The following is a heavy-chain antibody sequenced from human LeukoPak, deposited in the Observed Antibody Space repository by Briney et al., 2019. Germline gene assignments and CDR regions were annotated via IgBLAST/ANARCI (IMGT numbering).Heavy chain of an antibody. J-gene: IGHJ4*02. Sequence: SQTLSLTCTVSGGSISSGGYYWSWIRQRPGEGPEWIGYIYYSGSTYYNPSLKSRVTISVDTSKNQFSLKLSSVTAADTAVYYCARDGTYGSGSYSKGFDYWGQGTLVTVSS. D-gene: IGHD3-10*01. CDR1: GGSISSGGYY. V-gene: IGHV4-31*03. CDR2: IYYSGST. CDR3: ARDGTYGSGSYSKGFDY.